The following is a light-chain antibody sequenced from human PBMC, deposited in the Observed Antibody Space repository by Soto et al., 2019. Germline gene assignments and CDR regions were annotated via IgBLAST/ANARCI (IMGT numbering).Light chain of an antibody. CDR3: QQYNNWPPIT. J-gene: IGKJ5*01. CDR2: DAS. CDR1: QSLRSS. Sequence: ETMMTQSPYTLSVSLGERATLSCRASQSLRSSLAWYQQKPGQAPRLLIYDASTRATGIPARFSGSGSGTDFTLTISGLQSEDFAVYYCQQYNNWPPITFGQGTRLEIK. V-gene: IGKV3-15*01.